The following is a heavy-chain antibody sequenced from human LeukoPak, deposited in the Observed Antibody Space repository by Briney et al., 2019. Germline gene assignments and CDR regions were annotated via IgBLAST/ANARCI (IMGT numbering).Heavy chain of an antibody. D-gene: IGHD3-3*01. V-gene: IGHV3-15*01. J-gene: IGHJ4*02. CDR3: TTSLTSGYYIDN. CDR2: IKSKTDGGTT. CDR1: GFSFSNAW. Sequence: GGSLRLSCAASGFSFSNAWMSWVRQAPGKGLEWVGRIKSKTDGGTTDYAAPVKGRFTISRDDSKNTLYLQMNSLKTEDTAVYYCTTSLTSGYYIDNWVQGTLVTVSS.